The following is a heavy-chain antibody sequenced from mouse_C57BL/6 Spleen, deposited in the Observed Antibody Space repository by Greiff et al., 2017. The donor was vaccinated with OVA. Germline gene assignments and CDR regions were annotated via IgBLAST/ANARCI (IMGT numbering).Heavy chain of an antibody. CDR3: ARGTTVVEGFAY. D-gene: IGHD1-1*01. V-gene: IGHV1-64*01. J-gene: IGHJ3*01. CDR2: IHPNSGST. CDR1: GYTFTSYW. Sequence: QVQLQQPGAELVKPGASVKLSCKASGYTFTSYWMHWVKQRPGQGLEWIGMIHPNSGSTNYNEKFKSKATLTVDKSSSTAYMQLSSLTSEDSAVYYCARGTTVVEGFAYWGKGTLVTVSA.